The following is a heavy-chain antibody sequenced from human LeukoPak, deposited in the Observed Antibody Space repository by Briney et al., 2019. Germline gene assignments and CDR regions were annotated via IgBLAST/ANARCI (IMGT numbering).Heavy chain of an antibody. CDR1: GYTFTAYY. J-gene: IGHJ4*02. CDR2: INPKNGDT. V-gene: IGHV1-2*06. CDR3: AKLFDSGTYNNFFHY. Sequence: ASVKVSCKASGYTFTAYYIHWVRQAPGQGLEWMGRINPKNGDTNYAQKFQDRVTMTRDTSMSAAYMEISRLTYDDTAVYYCAKLFDSGTYNNFFHYWGQGTLVTVSS. D-gene: IGHD3-10*01.